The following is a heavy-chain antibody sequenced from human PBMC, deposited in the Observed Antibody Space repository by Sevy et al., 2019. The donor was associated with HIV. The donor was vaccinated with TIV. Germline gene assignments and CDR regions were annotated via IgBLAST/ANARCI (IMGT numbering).Heavy chain of an antibody. V-gene: IGHV2-5*02. D-gene: IGHD3-16*01. CDR2: ISWDADE. CDR3: VHGDLMRTLGGVSAVGFDF. J-gene: IGHJ4*02. CDR1: GFSLNSKGVG. Sequence: SGPTLVNPTQTVTLTCTFSGFSLNSKGVGVGWIRQPPGKALEWLALISWDADERYSPSLGNRVTITKDTSKDQVVLTMTNMDPVDTATYYCVHGDLMRTLGGVSAVGFDFWGQGVQVTVSS.